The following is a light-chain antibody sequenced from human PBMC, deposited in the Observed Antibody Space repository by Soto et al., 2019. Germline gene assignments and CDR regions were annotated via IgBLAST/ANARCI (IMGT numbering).Light chain of an antibody. CDR1: QTIGTY. CDR3: QQSYSIPRT. Sequence: DIQMTQSPSSLSASVGDRITITCRASQTIGTYLSWDNQRPGKAPKLLIYAASTLQRGVPSRFSGSGSGTDFTLTISSLQPEDFATYYCQQSYSIPRTFGPGTKVDIK. V-gene: IGKV1-39*01. J-gene: IGKJ3*01. CDR2: AAS.